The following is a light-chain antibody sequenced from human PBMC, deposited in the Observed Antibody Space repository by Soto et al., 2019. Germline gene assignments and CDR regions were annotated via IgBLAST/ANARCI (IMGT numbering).Light chain of an antibody. J-gene: IGKJ3*01. CDR2: AAS. V-gene: IGKV1-9*01. Sequence: DIQLTQSPSFLSASVGDRVTITCRASQGISSYLAWYQQKPGKAPKLVIYAASTLQSGVPSRFSGSGSGTEFTLTISSLQPEDFATYDCQQLNSYPLTFGPGTKVDIK. CDR3: QQLNSYPLT. CDR1: QGISSY.